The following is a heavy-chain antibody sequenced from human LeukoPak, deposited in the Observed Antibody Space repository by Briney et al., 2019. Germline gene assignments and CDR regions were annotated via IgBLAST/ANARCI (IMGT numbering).Heavy chain of an antibody. CDR3: ARVTGYSSSWYSYYWYFDL. V-gene: IGHV4-38-2*02. J-gene: IGHJ2*01. Sequence: SETLSLTCTVSGYSISSGYDWGWMRQAPGKGLEWLASISQSGDTYNNPSLKSRVSLSVDTSKNQLSLKLTSVTAADTAVYYCARVTGYSSSWYSYYWYFDLWGRGTLVTVSS. CDR2: ISQSGDT. CDR1: GYSISSGYD. D-gene: IGHD6-13*01.